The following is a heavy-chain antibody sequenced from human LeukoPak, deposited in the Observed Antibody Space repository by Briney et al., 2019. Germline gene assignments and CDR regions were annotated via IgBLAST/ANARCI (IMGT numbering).Heavy chain of an antibody. CDR1: GFTVSSNY. CDR3: ARVSYYYGSGKRYYYYMDV. J-gene: IGHJ6*03. D-gene: IGHD3-10*01. Sequence: GGSLRLSCAASGFTVSSNYMSWVRQAPGKGLEWVSVIYSGGSTYYADSVKGRFTISRDSSKNTLYLQMNSLRAEDTAVYYCARVSYYYGSGKRYYYYMDVWGKGTTVTVSS. CDR2: IYSGGST. V-gene: IGHV3-53*01.